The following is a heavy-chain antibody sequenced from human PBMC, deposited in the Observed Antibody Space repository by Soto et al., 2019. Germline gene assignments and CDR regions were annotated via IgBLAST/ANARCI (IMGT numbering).Heavy chain of an antibody. J-gene: IGHJ4*02. CDR3: ARLWGWSVYY. CDR1: GGSISSDY. V-gene: IGHV4-59*08. Sequence: QVQLQESGQGLVTPSETLSLTCTVSGGSISSDYWSWIRQPPGKGLEWLGYIYYSGSTNYNPSLKSRVTIPVDTSKNPLSLKLSSVTAADTSVYYCARLWGWSVYYSGQGTRVTVSS. D-gene: IGHD3-16*01. CDR2: IYYSGST.